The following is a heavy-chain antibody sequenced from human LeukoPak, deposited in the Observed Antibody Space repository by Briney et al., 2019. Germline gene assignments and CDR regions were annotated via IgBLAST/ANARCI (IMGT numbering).Heavy chain of an antibody. Sequence: SETLSLTCTVSGGSIISSSYYWGWIRQPPGKGLEWIGSIYYSGSTYYNPSLKSRVTISVDTSKNQFSLKLSSVTAADTAVYYCARRGTPGGYGMDVWGQGTTVTVSS. V-gene: IGHV4-39*01. CDR2: IYYSGST. D-gene: IGHD3-16*01. CDR1: GGSIISSSYY. J-gene: IGHJ6*02. CDR3: ARRGTPGGYGMDV.